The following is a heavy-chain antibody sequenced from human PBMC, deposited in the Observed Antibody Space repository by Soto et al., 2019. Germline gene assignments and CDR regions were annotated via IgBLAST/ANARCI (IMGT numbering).Heavy chain of an antibody. CDR2: INHSGST. CDR1: GGSFSGYY. CDR3: ASLSSSPYYYYGMDV. J-gene: IGHJ6*02. Sequence: SETLSLTCAVYGGSFSGYYWSWIRQPPGKGPEWIGEINHSGSTNYNPSLKSRVTISVDTSKNQFSLKLSSVTAADTAVYYCASLSSSPYYYYGMDVWGQGTTVTVSS. V-gene: IGHV4-34*01. D-gene: IGHD6-6*01.